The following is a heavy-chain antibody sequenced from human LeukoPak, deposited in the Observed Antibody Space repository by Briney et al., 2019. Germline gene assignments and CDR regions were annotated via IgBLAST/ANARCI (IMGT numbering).Heavy chain of an antibody. CDR2: IYSGGST. CDR3: ARDYGSGSYTYCYYGMDV. CDR1: GFTVSSNY. J-gene: IGHJ6*02. Sequence: GGSLSLSCAPSGFTVSSNYMSWVRQAPGEGLEWVSVIYSGGSTYYADSVKGRFTISRDNSKNTLYLQMNSLRAEDTAVYYCARDYGSGSYTYCYYGMDVWGQGTTVTVSS. V-gene: IGHV3-53*01. D-gene: IGHD3-10*01.